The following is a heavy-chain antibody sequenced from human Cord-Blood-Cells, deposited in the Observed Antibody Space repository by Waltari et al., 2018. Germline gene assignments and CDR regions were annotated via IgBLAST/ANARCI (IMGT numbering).Heavy chain of an antibody. D-gene: IGHD2-15*01. CDR3: ARGRKARPFDY. CDR1: GGSISSSSYY. Sequence: QLQLQESGPGLVKPSETLSLTCTVSGGSISSSSYYWGWIRQPPGKGLGWIGSIYYSGSNYYNPSLKSRVTISVDTSKNQFSLKLSSVTAADTAVYYCARGRKARPFDYWGQGTLVTVSS. V-gene: IGHV4-39*01. CDR2: IYYSGSN. J-gene: IGHJ4*02.